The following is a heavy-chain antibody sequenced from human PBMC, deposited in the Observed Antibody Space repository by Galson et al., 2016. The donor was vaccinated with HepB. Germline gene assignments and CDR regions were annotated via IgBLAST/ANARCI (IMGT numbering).Heavy chain of an antibody. CDR3: ASHGPRVRSWGGKWFDP. D-gene: IGHD6-13*01. CDR1: GGSISSTNYF. Sequence: LSLTCTVSGGSISSTNYFWGWIRQPPGKGLDWIGSISYSGTTYYNPSLRSRVTISADTSKNQISLNLRSVTATDTAVYYCASHGPRVRSWGGKWFDPWGQGTLVTVSS. V-gene: IGHV4-39*01. CDR2: ISYSGTT. J-gene: IGHJ5*02.